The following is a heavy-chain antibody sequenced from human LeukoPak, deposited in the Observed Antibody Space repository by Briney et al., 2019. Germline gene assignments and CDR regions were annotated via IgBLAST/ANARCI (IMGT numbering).Heavy chain of an antibody. Sequence: GGSLRLSCAASGFTFSSFWMTWVRQAPRKGLEWVASIKQDGSEKFYVDSVKGRFTISRDNAKNSLYLHMNSLRAEDTAVFYCARGYATAFDSWGQGALVTVSS. J-gene: IGHJ4*02. V-gene: IGHV3-7*01. CDR3: ARGYATAFDS. CDR2: IKQDGSEK. D-gene: IGHD2-2*01. CDR1: GFTFSSFW.